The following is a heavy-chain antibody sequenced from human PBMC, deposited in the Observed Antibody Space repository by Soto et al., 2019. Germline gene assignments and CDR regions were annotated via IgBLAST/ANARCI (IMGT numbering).Heavy chain of an antibody. D-gene: IGHD3-3*01. J-gene: IGHJ4*02. CDR2: IYYSGST. V-gene: IGHV4-30-4*01. Sequence: QVQLQESGPGLVKPSQTLSLTCTVSGGSIRSGDYYWSWIRQPPGKGLEWIGYIYYSGSTYYNPSLKSCVTISIDTSKNQFSLKLSSVTAADTAVYYCARDGFFGRSGYFDYWGQGTLVTVSS. CDR3: ARDGFFGRSGYFDY. CDR1: GGSIRSGDYY.